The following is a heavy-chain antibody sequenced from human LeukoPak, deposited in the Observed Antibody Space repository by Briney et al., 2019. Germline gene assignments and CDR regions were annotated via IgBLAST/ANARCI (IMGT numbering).Heavy chain of an antibody. CDR2: INPNSGGT. Sequence: GASVKVSCKASGYTFTSYGISWVRQTPGQGLEWMGWINPNSGGTNYAQKFQGRVTMTRDTSISTAYMELSRLRSDDTAVYYCARDHFGNPNPFDYWGQGTLVTVSS. V-gene: IGHV1-2*02. D-gene: IGHD3-10*01. CDR1: GYTFTSYG. J-gene: IGHJ4*02. CDR3: ARDHFGNPNPFDY.